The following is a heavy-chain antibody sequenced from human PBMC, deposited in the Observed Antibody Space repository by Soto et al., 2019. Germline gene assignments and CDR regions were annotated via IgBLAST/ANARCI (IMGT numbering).Heavy chain of an antibody. V-gene: IGHV4-34*01. Sequence: SETLSLTCAVYGGSFSGYYWSWIRQPPGKGLEWIGEINHSGSTNYNPSPKSRVTISVDTSKNQFSLKLSSVTAADTAVYYCERAGRVWVTGAFDIWGQGTMVTVPS. CDR1: GGSFSGYY. CDR3: ERAGRVWVTGAFDI. CDR2: INHSGST. J-gene: IGHJ3*02. D-gene: IGHD5-18*01.